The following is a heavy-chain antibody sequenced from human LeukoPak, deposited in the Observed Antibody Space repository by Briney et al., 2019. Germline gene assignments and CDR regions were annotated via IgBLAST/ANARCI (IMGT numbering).Heavy chain of an antibody. CDR1: GYTFTSYS. CDR2: IDANTENP. V-gene: IGHV7-4-1*02. Sequence: GASVKVSCKASGYTFTSYSMNWVRQAPGQGLEWMGWIDANTENPTYVQGFTGRFVFSLDTSVSTAYLQISSLKAEDTAVYYCARPMYSSSWYLPGYWGQGTLVTVSS. D-gene: IGHD6-13*01. J-gene: IGHJ4*02. CDR3: ARPMYSSSWYLPGY.